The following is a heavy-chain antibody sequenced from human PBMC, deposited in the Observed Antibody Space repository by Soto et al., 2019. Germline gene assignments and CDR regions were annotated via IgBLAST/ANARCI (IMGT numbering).Heavy chain of an antibody. CDR1: GGTFSSYA. CDR2: IIPIFGTA. J-gene: IGHJ5*02. Sequence: QVQLVQSGAEVKKPGSSVKVSCKASGGTFSSYAISCVLQAPGQGLEWMGGIIPIFGTANYAQKFQGRVTITAEESTSTSYMELSRMRSEETGVYYCAVTDEYGQNDYNWFDPWGQGTLVPVSS. V-gene: IGHV1-69*01. CDR3: AVTDEYGQNDYNWFDP. D-gene: IGHD1-1*01.